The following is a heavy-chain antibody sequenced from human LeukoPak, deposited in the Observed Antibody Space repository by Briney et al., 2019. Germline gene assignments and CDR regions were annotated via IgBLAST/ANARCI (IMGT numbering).Heavy chain of an antibody. CDR3: AKERGVVVVAATPVDY. CDR2: ISCSGGST. D-gene: IGHD2-15*01. V-gene: IGHV3-23*01. J-gene: IGHJ4*02. CDR1: GFTFSSYA. Sequence: GGSLRLSCAASGFTFSSYAMSRLPPAPGQGLEWVSAISCSGGSTYYADSVKGRFTIARDKSKNTLYLQMNSLRAEDTVVDYCAKERGVVVVAATPVDYWGQGTLVTVSS.